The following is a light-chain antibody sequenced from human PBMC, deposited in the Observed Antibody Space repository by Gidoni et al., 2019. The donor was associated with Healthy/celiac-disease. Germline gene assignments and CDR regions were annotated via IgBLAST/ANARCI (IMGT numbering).Light chain of an antibody. CDR1: QSISSY. V-gene: IGKV1-39*01. Sequence: DIQMTQSPSSLSASVADRVTITCRASQSISSYLNWYQQKPGKAPKLLIYAASSLQSGVPSRFSGSGSGTDFTLTISSLQPEDFATYYCQQSYSTSCSFGQGTKLEIK. CDR2: AAS. J-gene: IGKJ2*04. CDR3: QQSYSTSCS.